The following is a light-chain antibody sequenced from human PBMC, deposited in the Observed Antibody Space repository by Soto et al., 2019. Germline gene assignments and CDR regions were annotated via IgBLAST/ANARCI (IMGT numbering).Light chain of an antibody. V-gene: IGKV4-1*01. Sequence: DIVMTQSPDSLAVSLGERATINCKSSQSVLYSSNNKNYLAWYQQKPGQPPKLLIYWASTRESGVPDRFSGSGSGTDSTLTISSLQAEDVAVYYCQQYYTTPPRTFGQGTKVEIK. CDR2: WAS. CDR3: QQYYTTPPRT. J-gene: IGKJ1*01. CDR1: QSVLYSSNNKNY.